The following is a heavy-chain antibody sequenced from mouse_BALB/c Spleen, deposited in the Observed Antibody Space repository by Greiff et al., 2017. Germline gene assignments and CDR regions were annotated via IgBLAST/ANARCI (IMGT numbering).Heavy chain of an antibody. CDR2: IYPGSGNT. CDR1: GYTFTDYY. Sequence: QVQLQQSGAELARPGASVKLSCKASGYTFTDYYINWVKQRTGQGLEWIGEIYPGSGNTYYNEKFKGKATLTADKSSSTAYMQLSSLTSEDSAVYYCASGGRYFDYWGQGTTLTVSS. V-gene: IGHV1-77*01. J-gene: IGHJ2*01. CDR3: ASGGRYFDY.